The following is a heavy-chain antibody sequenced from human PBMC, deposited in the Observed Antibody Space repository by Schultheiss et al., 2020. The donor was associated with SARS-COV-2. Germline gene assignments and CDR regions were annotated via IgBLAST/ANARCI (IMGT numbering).Heavy chain of an antibody. CDR3: AKFLDYSSFTWFDP. CDR2: ISSSGGST. Sequence: GGSLRLSCAASGFTFSSYWMHWVRQAPGKGLEWVSAISSSGGSTYYADSVKGRFTISRDNAKNSLYLQMNSLRAEDTAVYYCAKFLDYSSFTWFDPWGQGTLVTVSS. CDR1: GFTFSSYW. V-gene: IGHV3-23*01. D-gene: IGHD4-11*01. J-gene: IGHJ5*02.